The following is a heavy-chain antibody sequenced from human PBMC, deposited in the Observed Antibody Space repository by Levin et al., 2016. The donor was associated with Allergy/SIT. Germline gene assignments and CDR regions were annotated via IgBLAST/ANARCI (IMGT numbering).Heavy chain of an antibody. CDR3: ARLNRSSITIFGVVIIAPYYYYYYMDV. CDR2: IYYSGST. Sequence: RQAPGKGLEWIGSIYYSGSTYYNPSLKSRVTISVDTSKNQFSLKLSSVTAADTAVYYCARLNRSSITIFGVVIIAPYYYYYYMDVWGKGTTVTVSS. J-gene: IGHJ6*03. D-gene: IGHD3-3*01. V-gene: IGHV4-39*01.